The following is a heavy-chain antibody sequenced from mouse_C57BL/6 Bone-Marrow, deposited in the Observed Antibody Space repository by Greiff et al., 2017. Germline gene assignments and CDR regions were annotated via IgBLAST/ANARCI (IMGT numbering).Heavy chain of an antibody. V-gene: IGHV1-81*01. Sequence: QVQLQQSVAELVRPGASVKLSCKASGYTFTSYGISWVKQRTGQGLEWIGEIHPRSGNTYYTEKFKGKATLTADKSSSTAYMELRSLTSEDSAVYFCARGTQYYGNRLDYWGQGTTRRVSS. CDR1: GYTFTSYG. CDR3: ARGTQYYGNRLDY. J-gene: IGHJ2*01. CDR2: IHPRSGNT. D-gene: IGHD1-1*01.